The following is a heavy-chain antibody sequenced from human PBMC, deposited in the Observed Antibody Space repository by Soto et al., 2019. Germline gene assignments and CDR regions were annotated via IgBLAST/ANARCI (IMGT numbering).Heavy chain of an antibody. CDR2: IYYSGST. CDR3: EYYDFWSGYYEPQIRYYGMDV. CDR1: GGSISSSSYY. Sequence: PSETLSLTCTVSGGSISSSSYYWGWIRHPPGKGLELIGSIYYSGSTYYNPSLKSRVTISVDTSKNQFSLKLSSVTAADTAVYYCEYYDFWSGYYEPQIRYYGMDVWGQGTTVTVSS. J-gene: IGHJ6*02. V-gene: IGHV4-39*01. D-gene: IGHD3-3*01.